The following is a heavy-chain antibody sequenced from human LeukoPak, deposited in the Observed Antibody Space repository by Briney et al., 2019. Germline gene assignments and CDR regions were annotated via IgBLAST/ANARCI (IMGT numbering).Heavy chain of an antibody. D-gene: IGHD3-3*01. J-gene: IGHJ4*02. CDR3: AKVNSGFWSGYYHRYFDY. Sequence: PGRSLRLSCAASGFTFSSYAMSWVRQAPGKGLEWVSAISGSGGSTYYADSVKGRFTISRDNSKNTLYLQMNSLRAEDTAVYYCAKVNSGFWSGYYHRYFDYWGQGTLVTVSS. CDR1: GFTFSSYA. CDR2: ISGSGGST. V-gene: IGHV3-23*01.